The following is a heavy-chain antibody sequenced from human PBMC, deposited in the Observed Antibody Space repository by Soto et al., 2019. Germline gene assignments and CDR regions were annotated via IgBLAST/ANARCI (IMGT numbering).Heavy chain of an antibody. CDR1: GFTFSSYG. CDR2: ISYDGSNK. D-gene: IGHD1-26*01. Sequence: PGGSLRLSCAASGFTFSSYGMHWVRQAPGKGLEWVAVISYDGSNKYYADSVKGRFTISRDNSKNTLYLQMNSLRAEDTAVYYCAKDLVGATVFDYWGQGTLVTVSS. CDR3: AKDLVGATVFDY. V-gene: IGHV3-30*18. J-gene: IGHJ4*02.